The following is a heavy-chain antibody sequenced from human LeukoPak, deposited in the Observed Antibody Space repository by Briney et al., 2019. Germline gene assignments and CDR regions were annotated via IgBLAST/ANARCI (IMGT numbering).Heavy chain of an antibody. D-gene: IGHD5-18*01. V-gene: IGHV4-30-2*01. CDR1: GGSISSGGYS. CDR2: TYHSGST. CDR3: ARGGNGYSYGAFDY. J-gene: IGHJ4*02. Sequence: PSETLSLTCAVSGGSISSGGYSWSWIRQPPGKGLEWIGYTYHSGSTYYNPSLKSRVTISVDRSKNQFSLKLSSVTAADTAVYYCARGGNGYSYGAFDYWGQGTLVTVSS.